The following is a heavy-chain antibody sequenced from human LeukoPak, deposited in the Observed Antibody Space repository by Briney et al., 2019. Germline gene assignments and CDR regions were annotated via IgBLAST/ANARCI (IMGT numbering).Heavy chain of an antibody. V-gene: IGHV3-9*01. CDR3: AKDRGRFGVLSVVHGHYGMDV. D-gene: IGHD3-3*01. Sequence: GRSLRLSCAASGFTFDDYAMHWVRQAPGKGLEWVSGISWNSGSIGYADSVKGRFTISRDNAKNSLYLQMYSLRVRDTALDYCAKDRGRFGVLSVVHGHYGMDVWGQGTTVTVSS. CDR1: GFTFDDYA. CDR2: ISWNSGSI. J-gene: IGHJ6*02.